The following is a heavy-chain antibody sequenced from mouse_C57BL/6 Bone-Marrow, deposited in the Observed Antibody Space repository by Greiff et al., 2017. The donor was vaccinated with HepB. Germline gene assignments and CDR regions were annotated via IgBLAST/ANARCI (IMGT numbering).Heavy chain of an antibody. J-gene: IGHJ1*03. CDR2: IYPGSGST. CDR1: GYTFTSYW. CDR3: ARSGYYYGSSEGYFDV. V-gene: IGHV1-55*01. Sequence: VQLQQPGAELVKPGASVKMSCKASGYTFTSYWITWVKQRPGQGLEWIGDIYPGSGSTNYNEKFKSKATLTVDTSSSTAYMQLSSLTSEDSAVYYCARSGYYYGSSEGYFDVWGTGTTVTVSS. D-gene: IGHD1-1*01.